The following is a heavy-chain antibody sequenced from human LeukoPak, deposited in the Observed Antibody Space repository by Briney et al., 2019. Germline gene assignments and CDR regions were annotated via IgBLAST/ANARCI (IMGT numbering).Heavy chain of an antibody. V-gene: IGHV5-51*01. J-gene: IGHJ5*02. CDR1: GYHFSTYW. D-gene: IGHD6-13*01. CDR2: IYPHDSEL. Sequence: GESLKISCEGSGYHFSTYWIAWVRQMPGKGLEWSGSIYPHDSELRYSTSLQGQVTISADNSISTAYLQWSSLKASDTAMYYCARPAYSSSLSSHFDPWGQGALVTVSS. CDR3: ARPAYSSSLSSHFDP.